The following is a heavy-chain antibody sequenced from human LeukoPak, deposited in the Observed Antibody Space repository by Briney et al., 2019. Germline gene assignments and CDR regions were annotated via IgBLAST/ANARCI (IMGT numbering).Heavy chain of an antibody. CDR1: GFTFSSYA. CDR2: ISGSGGST. J-gene: IGHJ4*02. Sequence: GGSLRLSCAASGFTFSSYAMSWVRQAPGKGLEWFSAISGSGGSTYYADSVKGRFTISRDNSKNTLYLQMNSLRAEDTAVYYCAKRLSVTNRLFDYWGQGTLVTVSS. V-gene: IGHV3-23*01. CDR3: AKRLSVTNRLFDY. D-gene: IGHD4-17*01.